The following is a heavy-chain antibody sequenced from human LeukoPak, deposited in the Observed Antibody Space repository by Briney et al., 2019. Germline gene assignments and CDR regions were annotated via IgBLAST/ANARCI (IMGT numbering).Heavy chain of an antibody. D-gene: IGHD1-26*01. CDR3: ARGAGWGATEDY. J-gene: IGHJ4*02. CDR1: GFIFSSYA. CDR2: ISSSSSYI. V-gene: IGHV3-21*01. Sequence: GGSLRLSCAASGFIFSSYAMNWVRQAPGKGLEWVSSISSSSSYIYYADSVKGRFTISRDNAKNSLYLQMNSLRAEDTAVYYCARGAGWGATEDYWGQGTLVTVSS.